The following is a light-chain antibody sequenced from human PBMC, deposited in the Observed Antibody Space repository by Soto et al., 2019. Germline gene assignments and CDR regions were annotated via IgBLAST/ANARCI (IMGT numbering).Light chain of an antibody. CDR2: GAS. V-gene: IGKV1-39*01. CDR1: QSISIY. CDR3: QRTYTTPEIT. Sequence: DIQITQSPSSLSASVGDRVTITCRASQSISIYLNWYQLEPGKAPNLLMYGASYLKRGVPTRFSGSGSGTDLTLTISSLQPEDFAIYDCQRTYTTPEITFGQGTRLEIK. J-gene: IGKJ5*01.